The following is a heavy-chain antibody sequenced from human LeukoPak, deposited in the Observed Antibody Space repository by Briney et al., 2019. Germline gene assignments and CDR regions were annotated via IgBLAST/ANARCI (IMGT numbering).Heavy chain of an antibody. V-gene: IGHV4-34*01. CDR2: INHSGST. D-gene: IGHD6-6*01. Sequence: PSETLSLTCAVSGGSFSGYYWSCIRQPPGKGLEWIGEINHSGSTNYNPSLKSRVTISIDTSKNQLSLKLSSVTAADTAVYYCASLYSSSSGPSFWFDPWGQGTLVTVSS. J-gene: IGHJ5*02. CDR3: ASLYSSSSGPSFWFDP. CDR1: GGSFSGYY.